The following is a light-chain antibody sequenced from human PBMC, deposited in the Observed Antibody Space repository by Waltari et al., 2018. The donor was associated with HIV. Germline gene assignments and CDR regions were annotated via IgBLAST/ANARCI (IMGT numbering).Light chain of an antibody. CDR3: SSYSITKNLL. CDR2: GVT. CDR1: GGDIGVFES. Sequence: QSALTQPASVSGSPGQSITISCTATGGDIGVFESVSCYLQYPHKAPQLIIYGVTNRPVGVSSRFSGSKSGDTASLTISGLRTEDEAEYYCSSYSITKNLLFGGGTTLTVL. V-gene: IGLV2-14*01. J-gene: IGLJ2*01.